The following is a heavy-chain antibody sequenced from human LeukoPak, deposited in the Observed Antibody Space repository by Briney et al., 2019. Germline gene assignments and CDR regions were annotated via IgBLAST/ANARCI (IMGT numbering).Heavy chain of an antibody. Sequence: PSETLSLTCAVYGGSFSGYYWSWIRQPPGKGLEWIGEINHSGSTNYNPAPKRRVTISVDTSKSQFSLKLSSVTAADTAVYYCARIYAQWLTTDYWGQGTLVTVSS. CDR1: GGSFSGYY. CDR2: INHSGST. D-gene: IGHD6-19*01. CDR3: ARIYAQWLTTDY. J-gene: IGHJ4*02. V-gene: IGHV4-34*01.